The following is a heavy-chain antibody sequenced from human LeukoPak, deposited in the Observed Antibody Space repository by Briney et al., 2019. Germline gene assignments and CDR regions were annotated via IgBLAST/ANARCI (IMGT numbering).Heavy chain of an antibody. Sequence: SETLSLTCTVSGYSISSGYHWGWIRQPPGKGLEWIGSIYRSGSTYYNPSLKSRVTISVDTSKNQFSLKLSSVTAADTAVYYCARVVQSTDSSGFYLPEYFQHWGQGTLVTVSS. J-gene: IGHJ1*01. CDR2: IYRSGST. CDR3: ARVVQSTDSSGFYLPEYFQH. CDR1: GYSISSGYH. V-gene: IGHV4-38-2*02. D-gene: IGHD3-22*01.